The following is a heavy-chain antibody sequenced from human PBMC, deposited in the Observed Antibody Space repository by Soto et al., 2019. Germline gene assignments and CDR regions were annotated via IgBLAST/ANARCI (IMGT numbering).Heavy chain of an antibody. CDR1: GFTFSSYG. Sequence: RLSCAASGFTFSSYGMHWVRQAPGKGLEWVAVISYDGSNKYYADSVKGRFTISRDNSKNTLYLQMNSLRAEDTAVYYCAKDRFFRGGYYYYGMDVWGQGTTVTVYS. V-gene: IGHV3-30*18. J-gene: IGHJ6*02. CDR2: ISYDGSNK. CDR3: AKDRFFRGGYYYYGMDV. D-gene: IGHD3-3*01.